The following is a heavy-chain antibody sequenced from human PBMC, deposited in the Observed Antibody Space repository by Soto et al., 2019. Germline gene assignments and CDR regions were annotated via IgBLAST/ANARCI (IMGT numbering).Heavy chain of an antibody. Sequence: ASVKVSCTASGYTFTSYYMHWVRQAPGQGLDWMGIINPSGGRTSYAQKFQGRVTMTRDTSTSTVYMELSSLRSEDTTVYYCAREDYYDSSGYLRARRFDPWGQGTLVTVSS. D-gene: IGHD3-22*01. V-gene: IGHV1-46*01. J-gene: IGHJ5*02. CDR3: AREDYYDSSGYLRARRFDP. CDR2: INPSGGRT. CDR1: GYTFTSYY.